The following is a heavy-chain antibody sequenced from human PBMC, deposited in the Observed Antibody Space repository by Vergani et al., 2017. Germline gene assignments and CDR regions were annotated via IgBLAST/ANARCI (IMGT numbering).Heavy chain of an antibody. CDR3: ARDQYYDLAMDV. J-gene: IGHJ6*04. D-gene: IGHD3-3*01. CDR2: IKQDGSEK. Sequence: DVQLVESGGGLVQPGGSLRLSCAASGFTFSSYWMSWVRQAPGKGLEWVDNIKQDGSEKYYVDSVKGRFTISRDNTKNSLYLQMNSLRAEDTAVYYCARDQYYDLAMDVWGKGTTVTVSS. V-gene: IGHV3-7*01. CDR1: GFTFSSYW.